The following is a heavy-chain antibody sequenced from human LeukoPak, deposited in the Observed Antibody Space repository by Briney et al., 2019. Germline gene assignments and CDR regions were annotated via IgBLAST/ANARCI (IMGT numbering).Heavy chain of an antibody. CDR2: INHSGST. CDR1: GGSFSGYY. V-gene: IGHV4-34*01. J-gene: IGHJ4*02. CDR3: ARSPNLLFDC. Sequence: PSETLSLTCAVYGGSFSGYYWSWIRQPPGKGLEWIGEINHSGSTNYNPSLKSRVTISVDTSKNQFSLKLSSVTAADTAVYYCARSPNLLFDCWGQGTLVTVSS.